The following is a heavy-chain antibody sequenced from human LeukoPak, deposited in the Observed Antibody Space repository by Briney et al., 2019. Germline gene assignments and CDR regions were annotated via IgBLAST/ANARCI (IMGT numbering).Heavy chain of an antibody. CDR1: GFTFSNYA. CDR2: MNGSGGKK. J-gene: IGHJ6*04. CDR3: AELGITMIGGV. V-gene: IGHV3-23*01. D-gene: IGHD3-10*02. Sequence: GGSLRLSCVGSGFTFSNYAMSWVRQAPGKGLEWVSAMNGSGGKKYYADSVKGRFTISRDNSKNTLYLQMNSLRAEDTAVYYCAELGITMIGGVWGKGTTVTISS.